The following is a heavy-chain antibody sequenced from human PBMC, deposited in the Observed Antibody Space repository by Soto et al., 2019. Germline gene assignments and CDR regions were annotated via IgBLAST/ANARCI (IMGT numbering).Heavy chain of an antibody. D-gene: IGHD3-10*01. V-gene: IGHV1-69*01. CDR2: IIPIFGTA. CDR1: GGTFSSYA. CDR3: ATAAVPFGGFDY. J-gene: IGHJ4*02. Sequence: QVQLVQSGAEVKKPGSSVKVSCKASGGTFSSYAISWVRQAPGQGLERMGGIIPIFGTANYAQKFQGRVTMTADESTSTAYIELSSLRSEDTAVYYCATAAVPFGGFDYWGQGTLVTVSS.